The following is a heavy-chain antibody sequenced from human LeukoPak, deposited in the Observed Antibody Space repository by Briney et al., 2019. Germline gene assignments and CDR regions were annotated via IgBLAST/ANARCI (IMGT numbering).Heavy chain of an antibody. CDR3: ARGRAAYSSRRFDP. D-gene: IGHD5-18*01. CDR2: IYYSGST. J-gene: IGHJ5*02. V-gene: IGHV4-59*12. CDR1: GGSISSYY. Sequence: PSETLSLTCTDSGGSISSYYWSWIRQPPGKGLEWIGYIYYSGSTNYNPSLKSRVTISVDTSKNQFSLKLSSVTAADTAVYYCARGRAAYSSRRFDPWGQGTLVTVSS.